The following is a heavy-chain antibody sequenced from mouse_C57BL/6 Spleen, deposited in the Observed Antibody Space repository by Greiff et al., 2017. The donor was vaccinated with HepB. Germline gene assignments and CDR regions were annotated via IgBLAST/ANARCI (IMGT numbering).Heavy chain of an antibody. D-gene: IGHD2-3*01. V-gene: IGHV5-16*01. Sequence: EVKLVESEGGLVQPGSSMKLSCTASGFTFSDYYMAWVRQVPEKGLEWVANINYDGSSTYYLDSLKSRFIISRDNAKNILYLQMSSLKSEDTATYDCARGGWLLHWYFDVWGTGTTVTVSS. CDR2: INYDGSST. CDR3: ARGGWLLHWYFDV. J-gene: IGHJ1*03. CDR1: GFTFSDYY.